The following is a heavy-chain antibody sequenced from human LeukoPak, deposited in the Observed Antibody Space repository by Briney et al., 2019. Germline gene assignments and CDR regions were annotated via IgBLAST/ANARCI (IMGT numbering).Heavy chain of an antibody. CDR1: GGSISSYY. J-gene: IGHJ4*02. CDR2: IYYSEST. CDR3: ARGAVAGTPTFDY. V-gene: IGHV4-59*01. D-gene: IGHD6-19*01. Sequence: SETLSLTCTVSGGSISSYYWSWIRQPPGKGLEWIGYIYYSESTNYNPSLKSRVTISVDTSKNQFSLKLISVTAADTAVYYCARGAVAGTPTFDYWGQGTLVTVSS.